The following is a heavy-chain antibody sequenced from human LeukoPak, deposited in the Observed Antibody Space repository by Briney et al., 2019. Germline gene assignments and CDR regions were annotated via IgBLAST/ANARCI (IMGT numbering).Heavy chain of an antibody. CDR1: GFTFSSYW. D-gene: IGHD4-23*01. Sequence: PGGSLRLSCAASGFTFSSYWMSWVRQAPGKGLEWVANIKQDGSEKYYVDSVKGRFTISRDNAKNSLYLQMNSLRAEDTAVYYCAKGPLLGRVTLRLSYYYGMDVWGQGTTVTVSS. CDR2: IKQDGSEK. V-gene: IGHV3-7*03. CDR3: AKGPLLGRVTLRLSYYYGMDV. J-gene: IGHJ6*02.